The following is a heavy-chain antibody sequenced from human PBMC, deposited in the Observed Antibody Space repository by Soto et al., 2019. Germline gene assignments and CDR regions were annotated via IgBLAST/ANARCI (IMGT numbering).Heavy chain of an antibody. J-gene: IGHJ4*02. CDR2: VRSDGDTT. Sequence: EVQVLESGGSLVQPGGSLRLSCAASGFIFGNFGMNWVRQAPGKGLEWVSGVRSDGDTTYNAESVEGRFTVLRDTSRNTVYLQMNNLRAEDTAIYYCAKGKGVGATPDGANCWGQGTLVTVSS. CDR3: AKGKGVGATPDGANC. CDR1: GFIFGNFG. V-gene: IGHV3-23*01. D-gene: IGHD1-26*01.